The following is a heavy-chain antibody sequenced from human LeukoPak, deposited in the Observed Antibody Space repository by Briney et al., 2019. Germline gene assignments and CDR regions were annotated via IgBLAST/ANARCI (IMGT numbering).Heavy chain of an antibody. CDR2: ISSSSSYT. CDR1: GFTFSDYY. V-gene: IGHV3-11*05. J-gene: IGHJ1*01. CDR3: ARDEQQQLEYFHH. Sequence: GGSLRLSCAASGFTFSDYYMSWIRQAPGKGLEWVSYISSSSSYTNYADSVKGRFTISRDNAKNPLYLQMNSLRAEDTAVYYCARDEQQQLEYFHHWGQGTLVTVSS. D-gene: IGHD6-13*01.